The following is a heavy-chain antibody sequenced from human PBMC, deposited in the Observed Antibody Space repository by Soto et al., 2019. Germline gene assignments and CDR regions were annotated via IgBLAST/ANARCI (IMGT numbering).Heavy chain of an antibody. V-gene: IGHV3-7*01. CDR1: GFTLSRHW. CDR2: IKHDGSEK. CDR3: ARHRGTTWDY. D-gene: IGHD1-7*01. Sequence: EVPLVESGGCLAQPGGSLRLSCAASGFTLSRHWMSWVRQAPGKGLEWGANIKHDGSEKYYVDSVKGRFTISRDNAQNSLYLQMNSLRAEDSAVYYCARHRGTTWDYCGEGTLVTVSS. J-gene: IGHJ4*02.